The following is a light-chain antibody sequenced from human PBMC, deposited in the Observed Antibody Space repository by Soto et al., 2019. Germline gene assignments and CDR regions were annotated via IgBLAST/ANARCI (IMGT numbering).Light chain of an antibody. Sequence: QSVLTQPASVSGSPGQSITISCTGTSSDVGGYNYVSWYQQHPGKAPILMIYDVSNRPSGVSNRFSGSKSGNTASLTIPGLQAEDEADYYCSSYTSSSTLLFGGGTKLTVL. V-gene: IGLV2-14*01. CDR1: SSDVGGYNY. CDR3: SSYTSSSTLL. CDR2: DVS. J-gene: IGLJ2*01.